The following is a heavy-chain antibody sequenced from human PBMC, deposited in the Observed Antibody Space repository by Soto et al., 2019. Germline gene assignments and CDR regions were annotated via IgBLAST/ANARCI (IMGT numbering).Heavy chain of an antibody. CDR2: ISGGGSNT. D-gene: IGHD4-4*01. CDR3: AKDSNKYSSSLRGRYFDY. J-gene: IGHJ4*02. V-gene: IGHV3-23*01. Sequence: EVQLLESGGGLVQRGGSLRLSCAASGFPFSSYVMSWVRQAPGKGLEWVSGISGGGSNTFYADSVKGRFTISRDNSKNHLLLQMNSLGAEDTAVYYCAKDSNKYSSSLRGRYFDYWGQGIGVTVSS. CDR1: GFPFSSYV.